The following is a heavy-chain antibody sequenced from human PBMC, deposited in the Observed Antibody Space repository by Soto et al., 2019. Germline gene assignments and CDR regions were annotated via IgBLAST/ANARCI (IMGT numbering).Heavy chain of an antibody. D-gene: IGHD6-6*01. V-gene: IGHV4-39*01. CDR1: GGSVSSCCNY. Sequence: QPQLQESGPGLVKPSETLSLTCTVSGGSVSSCCNYWGWVRQPPGKGLEWIGSIHNSGSTSYNPSLKSRVTRSVDTPKIQFSLNLTSVTAADTAVYYCTRGLSSPSATGIWGQGTLVTVSS. CDR2: IHNSGST. J-gene: IGHJ4*02. CDR3: TRGLSSPSATGI.